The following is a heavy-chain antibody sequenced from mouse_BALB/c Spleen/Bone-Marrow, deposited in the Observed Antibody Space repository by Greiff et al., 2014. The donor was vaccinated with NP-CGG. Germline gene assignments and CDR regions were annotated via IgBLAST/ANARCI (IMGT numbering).Heavy chain of an antibody. D-gene: IGHD2-14*01. CDR1: GFTFSSFG. CDR2: IISGSNTI. Sequence: DVQLVESGGGLVQPVGSRKLSCAASGFTFSSFGMHWVRQAPEKGLKWVAYIISGSNTIYYADTVKGRFTISRDNPKNTLFLQMTSLRSEDTAMYYCARSRYDVGWFAYWGQGTLVTVSA. V-gene: IGHV5-17*02. CDR3: ARSRYDVGWFAY. J-gene: IGHJ3*01.